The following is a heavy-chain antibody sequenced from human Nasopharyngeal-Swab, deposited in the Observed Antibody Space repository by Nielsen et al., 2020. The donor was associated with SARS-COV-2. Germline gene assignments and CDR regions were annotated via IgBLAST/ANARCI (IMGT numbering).Heavy chain of an antibody. J-gene: IGHJ2*01. CDR2: ISYDGSNK. CDR1: GFTFSSYG. Sequence: GESLKISCAASGFTFSSYGMHWVRQAPGKGLEWVAVISYDGSNKYYADSVKGRFTISRDNSKNTLYLQMNSLRAEDTAVYYCAKVAVVTAIPWYFDLWGRGTLVTVSS. D-gene: IGHD2-21*02. CDR3: AKVAVVTAIPWYFDL. V-gene: IGHV3-30*18.